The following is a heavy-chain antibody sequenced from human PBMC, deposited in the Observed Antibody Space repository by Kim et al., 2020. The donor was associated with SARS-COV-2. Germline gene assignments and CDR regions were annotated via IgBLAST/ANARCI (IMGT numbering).Heavy chain of an antibody. V-gene: IGHV3-30-3*01. CDR1: GFTFSSYA. J-gene: IGHJ6*03. CDR3: ASGRGTSYGWPYNIDV. CDR2: ISNDGSNK. D-gene: IGHD5-18*01. Sequence: GGSLRLSCAASGFTFSSYAMHWVRQAPGKGLEWVAVISNDGSNKYYADSVKGRFTISRDNSKNTLYRQMNSLRAEDTAVYYCASGRGTSYGWPYNIDVWGKATTVTVSS.